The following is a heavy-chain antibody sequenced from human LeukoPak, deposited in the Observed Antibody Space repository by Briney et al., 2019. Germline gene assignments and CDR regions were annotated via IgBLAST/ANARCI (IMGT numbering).Heavy chain of an antibody. J-gene: IGHJ3*02. V-gene: IGHV4-4*07. CDR3: ATYGIVGAQSPENAFDI. Sequence: PSETLSLTCTVSGGSISSYYWSWIRQPAGKGLEWIGRIYTSGSTNYNPSLKSRVTISVDTSKNQFSLKLSSVTAADTAVYYCATYGIVGAQSPENAFDIWGQGTMVTVSS. CDR1: GGSISSYY. D-gene: IGHD1-26*01. CDR2: IYTSGST.